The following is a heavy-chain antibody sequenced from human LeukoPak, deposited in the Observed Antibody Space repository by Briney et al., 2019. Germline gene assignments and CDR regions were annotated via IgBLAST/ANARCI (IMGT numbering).Heavy chain of an antibody. CDR1: GGSISSGGYY. V-gene: IGHV4-61*02. CDR3: ARGMIRGYAFDI. Sequence: SETPSLTCTVSGGSISSGGYYWSWIRQPAGKGLEWIGRVYTSGSTKYNPSLKSRVTISLDTSKNQFSLKLSSVTAADAAVYFCARGMIRGYAFDIWGQGTMVTVSS. CDR2: VYTSGST. J-gene: IGHJ3*02. D-gene: IGHD3-16*01.